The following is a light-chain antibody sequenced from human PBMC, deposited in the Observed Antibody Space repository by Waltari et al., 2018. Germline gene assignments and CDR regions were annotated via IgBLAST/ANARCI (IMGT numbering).Light chain of an antibody. J-gene: IGKJ1*01. CDR1: QRISSY. V-gene: IGKV1-39*01. CDR2: AAS. Sequence: DIQMTQSPSSLSASVGDSVTIACRASQRISSYLNWYQQKPGQAPKLLIYAASSLESGVPSRFSGSGFGTDFTLTINSLQPEDFAVYYCQQTYSNVRTFGQGTKVDVK. CDR3: QQTYSNVRT.